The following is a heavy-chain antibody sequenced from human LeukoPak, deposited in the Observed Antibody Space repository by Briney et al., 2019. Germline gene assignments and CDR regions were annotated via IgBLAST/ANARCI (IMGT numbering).Heavy chain of an antibody. V-gene: IGHV3-21*01. Sequence: GGSLRLSCAASRFTFSSYSMNWVRQAPGKGLEWVSSISSSSSYIYYADSVKGRFTISRDNAKNSLYLQMNSLRAEDTAVYYCARLDITMIVVVSPNYYYYMDVWGKGTTVTVSS. CDR3: ARLDITMIVVVSPNYYYYMDV. CDR2: ISSSSSYI. D-gene: IGHD3-22*01. CDR1: RFTFSSYS. J-gene: IGHJ6*03.